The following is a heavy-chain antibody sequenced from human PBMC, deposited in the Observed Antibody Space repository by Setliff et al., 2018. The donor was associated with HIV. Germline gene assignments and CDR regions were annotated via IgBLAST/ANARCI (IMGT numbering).Heavy chain of an antibody. J-gene: IGHJ4*02. Sequence: GGSLRLSCAASGFTFSSYAMHWVRQTPGKGLEWVAVISYDGSNIDYADSVKGRFTISRDNAKSTLYLKMNSLRVEDTAVYYCLRAAESEWGQGTLVTVSS. CDR3: LRAAESE. V-gene: IGHV3-30*04. CDR2: ISYDGSNI. D-gene: IGHD3-10*01. CDR1: GFTFSSYA.